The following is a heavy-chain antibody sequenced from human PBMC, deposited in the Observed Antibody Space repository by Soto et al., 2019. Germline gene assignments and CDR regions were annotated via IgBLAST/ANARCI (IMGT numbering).Heavy chain of an antibody. V-gene: IGHV4-34*01. CDR1: GGSFSGYY. CDR3: ASLETTVTTPYYYYGMDV. J-gene: IGHJ6*02. Sequence: PSETLSLTCAVYGGSFSGYYWSWIRQPPGKWLEWIGEINHSGSTNYNPSLKSRVTISVDTSKNQFSLKLSSVTAADTAVYYCASLETTVTTPYYYYGMDVWGQGXTVTVYS. CDR2: INHSGST. D-gene: IGHD4-17*01.